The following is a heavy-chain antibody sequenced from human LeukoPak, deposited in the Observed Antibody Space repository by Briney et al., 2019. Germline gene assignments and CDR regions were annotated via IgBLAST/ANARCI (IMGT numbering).Heavy chain of an antibody. Sequence: SETLSLTCTVSGGSISSSSYYWGWIRQPPGKGLEWIGSIYYTGDTYYNPPLKSRVTISVDTSKSQFSLQLSSVTAADTAVYYCARRLMTTVRGVNHWYFDLWGRGTLVTVSS. J-gene: IGHJ2*01. CDR1: GGSISSSSYY. CDR2: IYYTGDT. V-gene: IGHV4-39*01. D-gene: IGHD3-10*01. CDR3: ARRLMTTVRGVNHWYFDL.